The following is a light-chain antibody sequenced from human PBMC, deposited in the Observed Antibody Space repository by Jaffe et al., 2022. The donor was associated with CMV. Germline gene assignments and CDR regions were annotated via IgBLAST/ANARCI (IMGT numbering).Light chain of an antibody. CDR2: DVS. J-gene: IGKJ4*01. V-gene: IGKV3-11*01. CDR3: QQRAAWPLT. Sequence: EIVLTQSPGTLSLSPGESATLSCRASQSVSNYLAWYQQKPGQAPRLLIYDVSNRATDIPARFSGSGSGTDFTLTISSLEPEDFAVYYCQQRAAWPLTFGGGTKVEIK. CDR1: QSVSNY.